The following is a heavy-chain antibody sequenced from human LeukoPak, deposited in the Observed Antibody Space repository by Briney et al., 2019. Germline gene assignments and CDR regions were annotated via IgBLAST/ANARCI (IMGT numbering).Heavy chain of an antibody. CDR1: GYTFTDYY. D-gene: IGHD6-6*01. V-gene: IGHV1-2*02. Sequence: GASVKVSCKASGYTFTDYYMHWVRQAPGQGLEWMGWINTNSGGTNDTLKFQGGVDMTRDKTISTAYLELGSLRSDDTAVYFCARARSKLVPYFDSWGQGTLVTVSS. J-gene: IGHJ4*02. CDR3: ARARSKLVPYFDS. CDR2: INTNSGGT.